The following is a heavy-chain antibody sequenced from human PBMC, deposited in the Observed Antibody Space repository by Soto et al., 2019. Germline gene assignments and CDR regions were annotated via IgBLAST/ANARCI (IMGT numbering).Heavy chain of an antibody. J-gene: IGHJ3*02. Sequence: SETLSLTCAVYGVSGGSFSGYYWSWIRQPPGKGLEWIGEIYHSGSTNYNPSLKSRVTISVDKSKNQFSLKLSSVTAADTAVYYCARRGRYYDSSGGAFDIWGQGTMVTVSS. CDR2: IYHSGST. CDR3: ARRGRYYDSSGGAFDI. V-gene: IGHV4-34*01. D-gene: IGHD3-22*01. CDR1: GVSGGSFSGYY.